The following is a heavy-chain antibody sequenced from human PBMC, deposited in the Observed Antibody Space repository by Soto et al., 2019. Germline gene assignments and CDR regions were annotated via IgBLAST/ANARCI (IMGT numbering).Heavy chain of an antibody. CDR1: GYTFTGYY. J-gene: IGHJ4*02. Sequence: QVQLVQSGAEVKKPGASVKVSCKASGYTFTGYYMHWVRQAPGQGLEWMGWINPNSGGTNYAQKFQGWVXXTXDXXIGRADRELSRLRSDDTAVYYCARDARGDEAPMDYWGQGTLVTVSS. CDR2: INPNSGGT. V-gene: IGHV1-2*04. CDR3: ARDARGDEAPMDY. D-gene: IGHD3-10*01.